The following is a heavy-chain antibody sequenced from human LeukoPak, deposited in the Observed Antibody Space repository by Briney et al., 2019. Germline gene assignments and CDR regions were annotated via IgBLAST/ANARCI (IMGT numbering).Heavy chain of an antibody. CDR1: GYSISSGYY. CDR2: IYHSGST. CDR3: ARHRDYRSDYFDY. Sequence: PSETLSLTCAVSGYSISSGYYWGWIRQPPGKGLEWIGSIYHSGSTYYNPSLKSRVTISVDTSKNQFSLKLSSVTAADTAVYSCARHRDYRSDYFDYWGQGTLVTVSS. J-gene: IGHJ4*02. V-gene: IGHV4-38-2*01. D-gene: IGHD4-11*01.